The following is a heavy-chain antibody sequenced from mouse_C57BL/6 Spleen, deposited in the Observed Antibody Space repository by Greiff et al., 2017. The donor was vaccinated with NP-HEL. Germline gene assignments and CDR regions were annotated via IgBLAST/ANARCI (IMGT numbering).Heavy chain of an antibody. CDR3: ASKDYEGFYYAMDY. J-gene: IGHJ4*01. V-gene: IGHV1-55*01. D-gene: IGHD2-4*01. CDR2: IYPGSGST. Sequence: QVQLQQPGAELVKPGASVKMSCKASGYTFTSSWITWVKQRPGQGLEWIGDIYPGSGSTNYNEKFKSKATLTVDTSSSTAYMQLSSLTSEDSAVYYCASKDYEGFYYAMDYWGQGTSVTVSS. CDR1: GYTFTSSW.